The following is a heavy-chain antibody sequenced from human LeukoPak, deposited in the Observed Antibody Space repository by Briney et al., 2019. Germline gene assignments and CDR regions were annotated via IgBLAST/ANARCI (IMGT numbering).Heavy chain of an antibody. CDR3: ARGHRIAVAAY. V-gene: IGHV4-34*01. Sequence: SETLSLTCAVYGGSFSGYYWSWIRQPPGKGLEWIGEINHSGSTNYNPSLKSRVTISVDTSKNQLSLKLSSVTAADTAVYYCARGHRIAVAAYWGQGTLVTVSS. CDR2: INHSGST. J-gene: IGHJ4*02. CDR1: GGSFSGYY. D-gene: IGHD6-19*01.